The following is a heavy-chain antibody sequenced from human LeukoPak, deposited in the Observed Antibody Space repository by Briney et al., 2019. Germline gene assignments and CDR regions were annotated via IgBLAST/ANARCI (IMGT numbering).Heavy chain of an antibody. D-gene: IGHD6-19*01. CDR1: GFTFSSYW. J-gene: IGHJ4*02. CDR2: ISYDGSNK. CDR3: ARAGIAVAGTSGTDY. V-gene: IGHV3-30*03. Sequence: GGSLRLSCAASGFTFSSYWMNWARQAPGKGLEWEAVISYDGSNKYYADSVKGRFTISRDNSKNTLYLQMNSLRAEDTAVYYCARAGIAVAGTSGTDYWGQGTLVTVSS.